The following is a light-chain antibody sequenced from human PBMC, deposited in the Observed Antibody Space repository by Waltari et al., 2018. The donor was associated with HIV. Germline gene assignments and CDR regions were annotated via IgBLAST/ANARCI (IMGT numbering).Light chain of an antibody. V-gene: IGKV1-33*01. CDR3: QQYDDLPYT. J-gene: IGKJ2*01. CDR2: GAS. CDR1: PDITKY. Sequence: DIQMTQSPSSLSASLGNRVTFTCQASPDITKYLNWYQQKPGKAPKLLIYGASNLETGVPSRFSGSGSGTYFTFTISSLQPEDLATYHCQQYDDLPYTFGQGTKLDVK.